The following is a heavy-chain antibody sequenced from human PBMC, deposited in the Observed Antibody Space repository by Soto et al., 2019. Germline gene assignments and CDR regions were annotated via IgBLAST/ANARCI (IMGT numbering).Heavy chain of an antibody. CDR2: ISYDGSNK. D-gene: IGHD3-9*01. V-gene: IGHV3-30*18. Sequence: GGSLRLSCAASGFTFSSYGMHWVRQAPGKGLEWVAVISYDGSNKYYADSVKGRFTISRDNSKNTLYLQMNSLRAEDTAVYYCAKPYYDILTGYWDPSYYFDYWGQGTLVTVSS. CDR1: GFTFSSYG. J-gene: IGHJ4*02. CDR3: AKPYYDILTGYWDPSYYFDY.